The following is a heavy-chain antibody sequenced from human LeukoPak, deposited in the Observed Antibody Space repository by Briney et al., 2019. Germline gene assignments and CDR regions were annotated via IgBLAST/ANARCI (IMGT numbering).Heavy chain of an antibody. CDR1: ADSISGYY. CDR2: IYYSGST. J-gene: IGHJ4*02. D-gene: IGHD1-26*01. Sequence: PSETLSLTCAVSADSISGYYWSWIRQPPGKRLEWIGYIYYSGSTNYNPSLKSRVTISVDTSKNQFSLKLSSVTAADTAVYYCARVVGATDYWGQGTLVTVSS. CDR3: ARVVGATDY. V-gene: IGHV4-59*01.